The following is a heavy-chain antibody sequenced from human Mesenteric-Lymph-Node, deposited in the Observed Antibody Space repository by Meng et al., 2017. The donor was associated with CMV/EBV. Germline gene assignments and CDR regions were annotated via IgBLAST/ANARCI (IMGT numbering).Heavy chain of an antibody. CDR3: AREGYCTGNGCSSTEGYGMDV. D-gene: IGHD2-8*02. CDR1: GGTFSSYA. Sequence: SVKVSCKASGGTFSSYAISWVRQAPGQGLEWMGGIIPILGIANYAQKFQGRVTITADKSTSTAYMELSSLRAEDTAVYYCAREGYCTGNGCSSTEGYGMDVWGQGTTVTVSS. CDR2: IIPILGIA. J-gene: IGHJ6*02. V-gene: IGHV1-69*10.